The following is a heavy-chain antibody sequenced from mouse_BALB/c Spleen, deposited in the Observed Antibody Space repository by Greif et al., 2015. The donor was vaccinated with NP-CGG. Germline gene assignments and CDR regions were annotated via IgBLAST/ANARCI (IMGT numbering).Heavy chain of an antibody. J-gene: IGHJ2*01. D-gene: IGHD1-1*01. V-gene: IGHV5-6-5*01. CDR3: ARGGYYGSSYIDY. CDR1: GFTFSSYA. CDR2: ISSGGST. Sequence: EVHLVESGGGLVKPGGSLKLSCAASGFTFSSYAMSWVRQTPEKRLEWVASISSGGSTYYPDSVKGRFTISRDNARNILYLQMSSLRSEDTAMYYCARGGYYGSSYIDYWGQGTTLTVSS.